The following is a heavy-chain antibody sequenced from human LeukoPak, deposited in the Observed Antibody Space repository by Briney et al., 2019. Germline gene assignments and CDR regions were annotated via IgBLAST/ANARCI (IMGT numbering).Heavy chain of an antibody. CDR2: IGDSGGST. J-gene: IGHJ4*02. CDR1: GFTLGAM. V-gene: IGHV3-23*01. Sequence: PGGSLRLSCAASGFTLGAMSWLRQAPGKGLELVSTIGDSGGSTYYADSVKGRFTISRDNSKNTLYLQMNSLRAEDTAVYYCASAHYGSGSYYFDYWGQGTLVTVSS. D-gene: IGHD3-10*01. CDR3: ASAHYGSGSYYFDY.